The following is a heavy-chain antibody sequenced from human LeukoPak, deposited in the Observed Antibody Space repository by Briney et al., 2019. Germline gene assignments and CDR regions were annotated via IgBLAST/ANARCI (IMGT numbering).Heavy chain of an antibody. CDR1: GYTFTTYG. Sequence: GASVEVSCKPSGYTFTTYGISWVRQAPGQELEWMGWISAYNGNTNYAQRFQGRVTLTTDTSTSTAYMELRSLRSDDTAVYYCARETVYSYGTPIWGQGTLVTVSS. CDR2: ISAYNGNT. D-gene: IGHD5-18*01. V-gene: IGHV1-18*01. J-gene: IGHJ4*02. CDR3: ARETVYSYGTPI.